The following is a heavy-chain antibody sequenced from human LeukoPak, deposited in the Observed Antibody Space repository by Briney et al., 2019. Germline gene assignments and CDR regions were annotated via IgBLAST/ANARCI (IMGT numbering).Heavy chain of an antibody. CDR1: GFIFSNYG. J-gene: IGHJ6*02. V-gene: IGHV3-33*01. D-gene: IGHD5-18*01. CDR2: IWFEGSNR. CDR3: ARGFPIAMVYYYYGLDV. Sequence: GGSLRLSCAASGFIFSNYGMHWVRQAPGEGLEWVAVIWFEGSNRYYVDSVKGRFTISRDDSKNTLYLQMSNLRAEDTAVYYCARGFPIAMVYYYYGLDVWGQGTAVTVSS.